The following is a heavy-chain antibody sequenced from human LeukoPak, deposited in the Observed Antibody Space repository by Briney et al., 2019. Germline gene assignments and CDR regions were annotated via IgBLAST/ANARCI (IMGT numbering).Heavy chain of an antibody. CDR2: IHPASANT. Sequence: ASVKVSCKASGYTFTEHFIHWVRQAPGQGLQYMGWIHPASANTVYAQMFHGRVTLTRDTPATTTYMELSGLRSDDTAVYYCARDLRPADLWGQGTLVTVSS. J-gene: IGHJ4*02. D-gene: IGHD3-10*01. V-gene: IGHV1-2*02. CDR3: ARDLRPADL. CDR1: GYTFTEHF.